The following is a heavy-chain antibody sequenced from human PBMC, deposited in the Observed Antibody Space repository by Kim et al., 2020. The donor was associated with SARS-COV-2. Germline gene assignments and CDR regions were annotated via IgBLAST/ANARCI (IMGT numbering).Heavy chain of an antibody. CDR1: GGSISSSLYY. D-gene: IGHD4-4*01. Sequence: SETLSLTCTVSGGSISSSLYYWGWIRQPPGKGLEWIATLYYSGATSYNSSLKSRVTLSVDPSKNQCTLKLNSVTAADTATYYCATFTDNYLPYYFEYWG. V-gene: IGHV4-39*01. J-gene: IGHJ4*01. CDR2: LYYSGAT. CDR3: ATFTDNYLPYYFEY.